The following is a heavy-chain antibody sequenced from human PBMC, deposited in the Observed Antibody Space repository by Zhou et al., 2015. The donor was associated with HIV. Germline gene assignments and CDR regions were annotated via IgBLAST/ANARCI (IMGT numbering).Heavy chain of an antibody. CDR2: INGYNGHT. CDR1: GYTFSNFG. V-gene: IGHV1-18*01. Sequence: QVQLVQSGPEVKSPGASVKVSCTASGYTFSNFGISWLRQAPGQGLEWLGWINGYNGHTTYAQKVQDRITVTTDRSTSTVYMELRGLTSGDTAVYFCARDMRRESALPDWFDSVGPRGPWSTVSS. D-gene: IGHD3-16*01. CDR3: ARDMRRESALPDWFDS. J-gene: IGHJ5*01.